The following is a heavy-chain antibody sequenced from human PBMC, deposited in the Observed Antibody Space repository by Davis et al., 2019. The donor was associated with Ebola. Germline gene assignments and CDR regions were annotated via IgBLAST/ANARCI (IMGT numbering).Heavy chain of an antibody. J-gene: IGHJ4*02. V-gene: IGHV4-34*01. CDR1: GGSFSGYY. CDR3: ANGLRGDYVYVNY. Sequence: MPSETLSLTCAVYGGSFSGYYWSWIRQPPGKGLEWIGEINHSGSTNYNPSLKSRVTISVDTSKNQFSLKLSSVTAADTAVYYCANGLRGDYVYVNYWGQGTLVTVSS. D-gene: IGHD4-17*01. CDR2: INHSGST.